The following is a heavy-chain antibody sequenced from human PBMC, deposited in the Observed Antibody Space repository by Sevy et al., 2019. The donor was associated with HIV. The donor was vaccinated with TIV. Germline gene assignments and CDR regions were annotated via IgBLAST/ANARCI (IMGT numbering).Heavy chain of an antibody. CDR1: GFRFSSYE. V-gene: IGHV3-48*03. Sequence: GGSLRLSCAASGFRFSSYEMNWVRQAPGKGLEWVASISNSGTNIYYSDFVRGRFPISRDTAKNSLYLQMNSLRAEDTAVYYCARDLPPSATTVAHFDYWGQGTLVTVSS. CDR2: ISNSGTNI. D-gene: IGHD4-17*01. J-gene: IGHJ4*02. CDR3: ARDLPPSATTVAHFDY.